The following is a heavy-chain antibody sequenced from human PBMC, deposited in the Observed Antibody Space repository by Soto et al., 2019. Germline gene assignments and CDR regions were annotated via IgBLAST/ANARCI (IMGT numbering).Heavy chain of an antibody. CDR2: IRDKVNKYAT. D-gene: IGHD3-3*01. CDR1: GFTFSGSA. J-gene: IGHJ6*02. Sequence: EVQLVESGGGLVQPGGSLKLSCAASGFTFSGSAIHWVRQASGKGLEWVGRIRDKVNKYATAYAESVTGRFTISRDDTKNMAYLQMNSLKTDDTAVYYCGYDFCSGYYSVGQTSGMDVWGQGTTVTVSS. V-gene: IGHV3-73*02. CDR3: GYDFCSGYYSVGQTSGMDV.